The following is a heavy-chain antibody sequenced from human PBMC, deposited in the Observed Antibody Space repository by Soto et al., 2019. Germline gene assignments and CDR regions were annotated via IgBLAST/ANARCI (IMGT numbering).Heavy chain of an antibody. CDR2: INHSGST. CDR3: ARERIMITFGGVIALGWFDP. CDR1: GGSFSGYY. D-gene: IGHD3-16*02. V-gene: IGHV4-34*01. Sequence: QVQLQQWGAGLLKPSETLSLTCAVYGGSFSGYYWSWIRQPPGKGLEWIGEINHSGSTNYNPSLKSRVTISVDTSKNQFSLKLSSVTAADTTVYYCARERIMITFGGVIALGWFDPWGQGTLVTVSS. J-gene: IGHJ5*02.